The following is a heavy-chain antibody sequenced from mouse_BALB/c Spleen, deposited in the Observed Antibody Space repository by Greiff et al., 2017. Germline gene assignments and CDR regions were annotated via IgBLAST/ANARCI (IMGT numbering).Heavy chain of an antibody. J-gene: IGHJ4*01. Sequence: EVKLVESGGGLVQPGGSLKLSCAASGFTFSSYTMSWVRQTPEKRLEWVAYISNGGGSTYYPDTVKGRFTISRDNAKNTLYLQMSSLKSEDTAMYYCARHGTYGNPGYAMDYWGQGTSVTVSS. V-gene: IGHV5-12-2*01. CDR2: ISNGGGST. CDR1: GFTFSSYT. CDR3: ARHGTYGNPGYAMDY. D-gene: IGHD2-10*02.